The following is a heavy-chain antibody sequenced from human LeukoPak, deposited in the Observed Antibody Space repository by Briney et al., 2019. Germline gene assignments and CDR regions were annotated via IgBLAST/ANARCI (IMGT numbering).Heavy chain of an antibody. D-gene: IGHD3-10*01. CDR1: GGSISGTSYY. CDR2: IYYSGST. V-gene: IGHV4-39*02. J-gene: IGHJ4*02. Sequence: SETLSLTCTVPGGSISGTSYYWGWIRQPPGKGLEWIVSIYYSGSTYYNPSLKSRVTISVDTSKNHFSLKLSSVTAADTAVYYCARFSSGSYSLDYWGQGTLVSVSS. CDR3: ARFSSGSYSLDY.